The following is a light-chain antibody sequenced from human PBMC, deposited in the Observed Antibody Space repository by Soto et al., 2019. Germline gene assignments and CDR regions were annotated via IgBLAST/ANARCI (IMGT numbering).Light chain of an antibody. V-gene: IGLV4-69*01. CDR1: SGHSSYA. CDR3: QTWGTGTYVV. J-gene: IGLJ2*01. CDR2: LNSDGSH. Sequence: QPVLTQSPSASASPGASVKLTCTLSSGHSSYAIAWHQQQPEKGPRYLMKLNSDGSHSKGDGIPDRFSGSSSGAERYLTISSLQSEDEAEYHCQTWGTGTYVVFGGGTKVTVL.